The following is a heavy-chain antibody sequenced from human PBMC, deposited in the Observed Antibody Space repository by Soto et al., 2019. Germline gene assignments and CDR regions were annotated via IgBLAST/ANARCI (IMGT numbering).Heavy chain of an antibody. D-gene: IGHD6-19*01. CDR1: GFTFSSYA. CDR3: ARGAVAGTSWYYYYYGMDV. V-gene: IGHV3-30-3*01. CDR2: ISYDGSNK. J-gene: IGHJ6*02. Sequence: AGGSLRLSCAASGFTFSSYAMHWVRQAPGKGLEWVAVISYDGSNKYYADSVKGRFTISRDNSKNTLYLQMNSLRAEDTAVYYCARGAVAGTSWYYYYYGMDVWGQGTTVTVSS.